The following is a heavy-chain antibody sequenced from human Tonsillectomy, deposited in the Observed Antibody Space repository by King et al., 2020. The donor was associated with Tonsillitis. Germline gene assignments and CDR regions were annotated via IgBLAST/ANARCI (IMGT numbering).Heavy chain of an antibody. J-gene: IGHJ4*02. D-gene: IGHD2-15*01. Sequence: VPLQASGPGLVQPSATLSLPCPVSPGSLSSHYWSWIRPPPGPGLEWIGYIYYPGHPNYPPSLKSRVTISLAPSKNQFSLPLNSVTAADTAVYYCAREYCSGTSCYYFDYWGQGTLVTVSS. CDR1: PGSLSSHY. CDR2: IYYPGHP. V-gene: IGHV4-59*11. CDR3: AREYCSGTSCYYFDY.